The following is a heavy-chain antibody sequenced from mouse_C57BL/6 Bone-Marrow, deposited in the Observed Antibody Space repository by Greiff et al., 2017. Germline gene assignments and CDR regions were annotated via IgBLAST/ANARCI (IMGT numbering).Heavy chain of an antibody. CDR1: GYTFTSYG. Sequence: VQLQQSGAELARPGASVELSCKASGYTFTSYGISWVKQRTGQGLEWIGEIYPRSGNTYYNEKFKGKATLTADKSSSTAYMELRSLTSEDSAVYFCARSRWLPYAYWGQGTLVTVSA. CDR2: IYPRSGNT. D-gene: IGHD2-2*01. J-gene: IGHJ3*01. V-gene: IGHV1-81*01. CDR3: ARSRWLPYAY.